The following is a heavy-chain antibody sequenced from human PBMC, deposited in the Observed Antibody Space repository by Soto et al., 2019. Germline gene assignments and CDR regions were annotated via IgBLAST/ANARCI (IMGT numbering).Heavy chain of an antibody. Sequence: ASVKVSCKASGYTFTGYYMHWVRQAPGQGLEWMGWINPNSGGTNYAQKFQGWVTMTRDTSISTAYMELSRLRSDDTAVYYCAREPQYCSSTSGYALGAFDIWGQGTMVTVSS. V-gene: IGHV1-2*04. CDR2: INPNSGGT. D-gene: IGHD2-2*01. J-gene: IGHJ3*02. CDR3: AREPQYCSSTSGYALGAFDI. CDR1: GYTFTGYY.